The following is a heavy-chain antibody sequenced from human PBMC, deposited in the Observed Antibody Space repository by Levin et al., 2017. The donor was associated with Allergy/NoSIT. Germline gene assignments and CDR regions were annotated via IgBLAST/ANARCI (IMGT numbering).Heavy chain of an antibody. J-gene: IGHJ4*02. D-gene: IGHD4-23*01. CDR3: ARENGGNSVYFDY. Sequence: GESLKISCAASGFTFSSYAMHWVRQAPGKGLEWVAVISYDGSNKYYADSVKGRFTISRDNSKNTLYLQMNSLRAEDTAVYYCARENGGNSVYFDYWGQGTLVTVSS. CDR2: ISYDGSNK. CDR1: GFTFSSYA. V-gene: IGHV3-30-3*01.